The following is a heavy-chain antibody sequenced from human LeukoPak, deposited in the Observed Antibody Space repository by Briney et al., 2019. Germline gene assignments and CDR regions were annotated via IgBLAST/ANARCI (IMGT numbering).Heavy chain of an antibody. J-gene: IGHJ4*02. CDR1: GYTLTELS. Sequence: ASVKVSCKVSGYTLTELSMHWVRQAPGNGLEWMGGFDPEDGETIYAQKFQGRVTMTEDASTDTAYMELSSLRSEDTAVYYCATQLWYSYGYDYWGQGTLVTVSS. CDR2: FDPEDGET. V-gene: IGHV1-24*01. D-gene: IGHD5-18*01. CDR3: ATQLWYSYGYDY.